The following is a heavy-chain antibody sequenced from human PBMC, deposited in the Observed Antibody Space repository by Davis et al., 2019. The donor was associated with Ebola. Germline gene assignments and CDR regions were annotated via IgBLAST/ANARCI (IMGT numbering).Heavy chain of an antibody. D-gene: IGHD4-17*01. V-gene: IGHV4-30-4*01. CDR3: ARGDYGDYVGYWFDP. CDR2: IYYSGST. Sequence: MPSETLSLTCTVSACSISSDDYYWSWIRPPPGRGLECIGYIYYSGSTYYNPSLKSRVTISVDTSKNQFSLKLSSVTAADTAVYYCARGDYGDYVGYWFDPWGQGTLVTVSS. J-gene: IGHJ5*02. CDR1: ACSISSDDYY.